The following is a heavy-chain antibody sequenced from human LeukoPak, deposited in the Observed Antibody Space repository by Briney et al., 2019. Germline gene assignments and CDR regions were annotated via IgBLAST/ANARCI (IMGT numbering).Heavy chain of an antibody. CDR3: ARYSYYYDSSGFLPPYYFDY. J-gene: IGHJ4*02. D-gene: IGHD3-22*01. CDR2: ISGSGGST. V-gene: IGHV3-23*01. Sequence: GGSLRLSCAASGFTFSSYAMSWVRQAPGKGLEWVSAISGSGGSTYYADSVKGRFTISRDNSKSTLYLQMNSLRAEDTAVYCCARYSYYYDSSGFLPPYYFDYWGQGTLVTVSS. CDR1: GFTFSSYA.